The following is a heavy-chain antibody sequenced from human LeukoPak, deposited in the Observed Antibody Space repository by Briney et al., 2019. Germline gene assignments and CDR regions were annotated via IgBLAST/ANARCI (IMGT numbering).Heavy chain of an antibody. CDR2: ISGSTRTT. D-gene: IGHD3-10*01. Sequence: GGSLRLSCAASGFTFRLYSMNWVRQAPGKGLEWLSYISGSTRTTYDADSVKGRFSISRDNAKNLLYLQMNSLGVEDTAGYYCARSITMAVENAFDIWGQGTMVTVSS. J-gene: IGHJ3*02. V-gene: IGHV3-48*04. CDR1: GFTFRLYS. CDR3: ARSITMAVENAFDI.